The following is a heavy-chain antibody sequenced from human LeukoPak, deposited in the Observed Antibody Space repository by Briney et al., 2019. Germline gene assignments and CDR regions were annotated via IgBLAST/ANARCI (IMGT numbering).Heavy chain of an antibody. V-gene: IGHV4-31*03. CDR1: GGSISSGGYY. J-gene: IGHJ6*02. CDR2: IYYSGST. D-gene: IGHD3-16*01. Sequence: PSETLSLTCTVSGGSISSGGYYWSWIRQHPGKGLEWIGYIYYSGSTYYNPSLKSRVTISVDTSKNQFSLKLSSVTAADTAVYYCARGGRYIRRRLDVWGQGTTVTVSS. CDR3: ARGGRYIRRRLDV.